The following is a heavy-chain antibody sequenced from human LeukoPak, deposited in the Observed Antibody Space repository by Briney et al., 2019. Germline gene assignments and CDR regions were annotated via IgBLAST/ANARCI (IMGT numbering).Heavy chain of an antibody. Sequence: GGSLRLSCAASGFTFSSYSMNWVRQAPGKGLEWVSSISSSSSYIYYADSVKGRFAISRDNAKNSLYLQMNSLRAEDTAVYYCARDLLTMVRGVEYWGQGTLVTVSS. V-gene: IGHV3-21*01. CDR2: ISSSSSYI. CDR3: ARDLLTMVRGVEY. CDR1: GFTFSSYS. D-gene: IGHD3-10*01. J-gene: IGHJ4*02.